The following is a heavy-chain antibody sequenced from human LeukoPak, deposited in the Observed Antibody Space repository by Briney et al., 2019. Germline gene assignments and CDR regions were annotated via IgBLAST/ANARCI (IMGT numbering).Heavy chain of an antibody. V-gene: IGHV3-66*04. D-gene: IGHD5-12*01. CDR1: GFTFSSYA. CDR2: LFSGGDT. J-gene: IGHJ4*01. CDR3: ARQGYDSGFDY. Sequence: GGSLRLSCAASGFTFSSYAMSWVRQAPGKGLEGVSVLFSGGDTYYADSVKDRFSISRDSSRETLFLQMNSLRADDTAVYYCARQGYDSGFDYWGHGSMVTVCS.